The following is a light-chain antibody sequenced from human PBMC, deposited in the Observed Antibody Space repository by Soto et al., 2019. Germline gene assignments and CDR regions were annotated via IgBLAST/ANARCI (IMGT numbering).Light chain of an antibody. V-gene: IGLV2-14*03. Sequence: QSALTQPASVSGSPGQSITISCTGTSSDIGGYNYVSWYQQHPGNAPKAMIYDVSNRPSGVSDRFSGSKSGNTASLTISGLQAEDEADYYCSSFTSSRTMIFGGGTKLTVL. CDR3: SSFTSSRTMI. J-gene: IGLJ2*01. CDR2: DVS. CDR1: SSDIGGYNY.